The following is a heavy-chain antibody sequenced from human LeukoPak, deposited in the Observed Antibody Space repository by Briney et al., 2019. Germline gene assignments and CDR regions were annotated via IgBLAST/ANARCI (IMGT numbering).Heavy chain of an antibody. J-gene: IGHJ5*01. D-gene: IGHD3/OR15-3a*01. CDR1: GGSISSGGYY. CDR2: IYYSGIT. V-gene: IGHV4-31*03. CDR3: AIVRDSLHSLDS. Sequence: PSETLSLTCTVSGGSISSGGYYWTWIRQHPGKGLEWIGYIYYSGITYYNPSLKSRVTISVDTSKNQFSLKLPSVTAADTAVYYCAIVRDSLHSLDSWGQGTLVTVSS.